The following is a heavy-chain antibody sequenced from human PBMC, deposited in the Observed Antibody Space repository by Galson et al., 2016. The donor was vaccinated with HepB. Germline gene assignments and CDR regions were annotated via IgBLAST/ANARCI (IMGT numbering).Heavy chain of an antibody. D-gene: IGHD3-16*01. J-gene: IGHJ4*02. CDR1: GFTSSDYS. CDR2: ISSNTKYI. Sequence: SLRLSCAASGFTSSDYSMNWVRQAPGKGLEWVSSISSNTKYIYYTDSVKGRFTISRDNAKNSLYLQMNSLRVEDTAVYYCAREVWPRGFDYWGQGTLVTVSS. V-gene: IGHV3-21*01. CDR3: AREVWPRGFDY.